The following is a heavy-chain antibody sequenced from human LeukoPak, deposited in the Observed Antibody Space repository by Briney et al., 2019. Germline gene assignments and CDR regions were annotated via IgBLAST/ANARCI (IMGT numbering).Heavy chain of an antibody. D-gene: IGHD6-13*01. CDR1: GFTVRRNA. J-gene: IGHJ4*02. CDR3: AKGGVAAARDY. CDR2: ISGSGGST. Sequence: GRSLRLACTEAGFTVRRNAMRWVRQAPGKWREWVSAISGSGGSTHYADSVKGRFTISRDNSKNTLYMQMNSLRTEDTAVYYCAKGGVAAARDYWGQGTLVTVSS. V-gene: IGHV3-23*01.